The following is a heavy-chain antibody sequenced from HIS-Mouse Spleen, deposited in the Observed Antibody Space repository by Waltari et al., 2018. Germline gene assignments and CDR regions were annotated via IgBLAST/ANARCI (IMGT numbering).Heavy chain of an antibody. J-gene: IGHJ4*02. CDR2: IDWDDDK. D-gene: IGHD6-19*01. Sequence: QVTLREPGPALVKPTQTLTLTCTFSGFSPSTSGMCVSWIRQPPGKALEWPARIDWDDDKYYSTSLKTKLTISRDTSKNQVVLTMTNIDPLDTATYYCARIAEGYTSGWYAFDYWGQGTLVTVSS. V-gene: IGHV2-70*15. CDR3: ARIAEGYTSGWYAFDY. CDR1: GFSPSTSGMC.